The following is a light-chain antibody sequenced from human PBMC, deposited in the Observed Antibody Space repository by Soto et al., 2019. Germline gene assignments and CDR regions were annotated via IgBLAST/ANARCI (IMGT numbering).Light chain of an antibody. J-gene: IGKJ2*01. V-gene: IGKV3-11*01. CDR3: QQRSNWPPQYS. CDR2: DAS. Sequence: EIVLTQSPATLSLSPGERATLSCRASQSVSSYLAWYQQKPGQAPRLLIYDASNRATGIPARFSGSGSGKDFTLTISSLEPEAFAVYYCQQRSNWPPQYSFGQVTKLEIK. CDR1: QSVSSY.